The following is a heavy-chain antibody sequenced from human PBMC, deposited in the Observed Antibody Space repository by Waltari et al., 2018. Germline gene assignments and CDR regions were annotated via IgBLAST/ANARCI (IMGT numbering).Heavy chain of an antibody. D-gene: IGHD3-10*01. V-gene: IGHV3-30*01. Sequence: QVQLVESGGGVVQPGRSLRLSCAASGFTFSSYAMHWVRQAPGKGLEWVAVISYDGSNKYYADCGKGRFTISRDNAKNTLYLQMNSLRAEDTAVYYCARDFGFGEPGGMDVWGQGTTVTVSS. CDR3: ARDFGFGEPGGMDV. CDR2: ISYDGSNK. J-gene: IGHJ6*02. CDR1: GFTFSSYA.